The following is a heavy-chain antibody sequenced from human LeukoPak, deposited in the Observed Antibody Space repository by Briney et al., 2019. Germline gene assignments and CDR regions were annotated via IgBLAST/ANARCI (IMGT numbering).Heavy chain of an antibody. D-gene: IGHD5-12*01. J-gene: IGHJ4*02. CDR3: ARSSGYDLNFDY. Sequence: ESGPALVKPTQTLTLTCTFSGFSLSTSGMCVSWIRQPPGKALEWLARIDWDDDKFYSTSLKTRLTISKDTSKNQVVLTMTNMDPVDTATYYCARSSGYDLNFDYWGQGTLVTVSS. V-gene: IGHV2-70*17. CDR2: IDWDDDK. CDR1: GFSLSTSGMC.